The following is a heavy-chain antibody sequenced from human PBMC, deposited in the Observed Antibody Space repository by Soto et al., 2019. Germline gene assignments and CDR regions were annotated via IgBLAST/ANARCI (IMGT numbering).Heavy chain of an antibody. CDR2: IYYNGAT. CDR3: ARELRGYSDPPSPDY. Sequence: QLQLQESGPGLVKPSETLSLTCTVSAGSISSSNYYWGWIRQPPGKGLEWIGTIYYNGATYYNPSLKSRVTTPVAPSQHRYSLKLTAVPPAAPVVYYCARELRGYSDPPSPDYWGQGTLVTVSS. D-gene: IGHD5-12*01. J-gene: IGHJ4*02. CDR1: AGSISSSNYY. V-gene: IGHV4-39*02.